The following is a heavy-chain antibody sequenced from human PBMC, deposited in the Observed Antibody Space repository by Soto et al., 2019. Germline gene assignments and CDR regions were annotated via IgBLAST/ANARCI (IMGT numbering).Heavy chain of an antibody. CDR3: AKDKDSSGFDAFDI. J-gene: IGHJ3*02. D-gene: IGHD6-19*01. CDR1: GFTFSSYG. V-gene: IGHV3-30*18. CDR2: ISYDGSNK. Sequence: QVQLVESGGGVVQPGRSLRLSCAASGFTFSSYGMHWVRQTPGKGLEWVAVISYDGSNKYYADSVKGRFTISRDNSKNTLYLQMNSLRAEDMAVYYCAKDKDSSGFDAFDIWGQGTMVTVSS.